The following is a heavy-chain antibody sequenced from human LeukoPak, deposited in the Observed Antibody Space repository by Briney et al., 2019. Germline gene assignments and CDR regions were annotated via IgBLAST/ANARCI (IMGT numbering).Heavy chain of an antibody. CDR2: IYYSGST. V-gene: IGHV4-39*07. J-gene: IGHJ4*02. CDR1: GGSISSSSYY. Sequence: KTSETLSLTCTVSGGSISSSSYYWGWIRQPPGKGLEWIGSIYYSGSTYYNPSLKSRVTISVDTSKNQFSLNLSSVTAADTAVYYCASHYSAYDPLDSWGQGTLVTVSS. D-gene: IGHD5-12*01. CDR3: ASHYSAYDPLDS.